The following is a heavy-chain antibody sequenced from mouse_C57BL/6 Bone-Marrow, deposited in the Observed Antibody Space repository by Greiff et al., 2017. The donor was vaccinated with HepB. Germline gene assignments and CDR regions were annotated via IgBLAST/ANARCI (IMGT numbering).Heavy chain of an antibody. D-gene: IGHD3-1*01. J-gene: IGHJ3*01. Sequence: EVKLMESGGDLVKPGGSLKLSCAASGFTFSSYGMSWVRQTPDKRLEWVATISSGGSYTYYPDSVKGRFTISRDNAKNTLYLQMSSLKSEDTAMYYCARPGYVAWFAYWGQWTLVTVSA. CDR3: ARPGYVAWFAY. CDR1: GFTFSSYG. CDR2: ISSGGSYT. V-gene: IGHV5-6*01.